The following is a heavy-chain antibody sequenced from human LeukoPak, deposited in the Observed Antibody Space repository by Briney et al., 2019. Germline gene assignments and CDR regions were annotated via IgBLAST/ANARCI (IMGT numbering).Heavy chain of an antibody. D-gene: IGHD2-15*01. V-gene: IGHV5-51*01. CDR1: GYSINNYW. J-gene: IGHJ5*02. CDR3: ARQEYCSGASCYTWFDP. Sequence: PGESLKISCKGSGYSINNYWIAWVRQMPGKGLEWMGTIYPADSDIRYSPSFQGQVTISADKSISTAYLQWNSLKASDTAMYYCARQEYCSGASCYTWFDPWDQGTLVTVSS. CDR2: IYPADSDI.